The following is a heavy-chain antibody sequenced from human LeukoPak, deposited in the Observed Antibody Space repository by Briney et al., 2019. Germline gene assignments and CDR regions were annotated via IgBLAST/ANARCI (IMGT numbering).Heavy chain of an antibody. J-gene: IGHJ5*02. CDR1: GYSFTSYW. CDR3: ARQLSVVPAAIRT. D-gene: IGHD2-2*02. Sequence: PGESLKISCKGSGYSFTSYWIGWVRPMPGKGLEWMGIIYPGDSDTRYSPSFQGQVTISADKSISTAYLQWSSLKASDTAMYYCARQLSVVPAAIRTWGQGTLVTVSS. CDR2: IYPGDSDT. V-gene: IGHV5-51*01.